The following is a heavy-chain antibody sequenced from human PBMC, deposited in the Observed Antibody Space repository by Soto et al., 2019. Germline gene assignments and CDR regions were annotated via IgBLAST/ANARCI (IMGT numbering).Heavy chain of an antibody. CDR3: ARDGYCSGGSCYSVPGMDY. Sequence: QVQLVESGGGVVQPGRSLRLSCAASGFTFSSYGMHWVRQAPGKGLEWVAVIWYDGSNKYYADSVKGGITITRDNSKNTLSLKMNSMRAEDTAVYYCARDGYCSGGSCYSVPGMDYWGQGTLVTVSS. CDR1: GFTFSSYG. CDR2: IWYDGSNK. D-gene: IGHD2-15*01. V-gene: IGHV3-33*01. J-gene: IGHJ4*02.